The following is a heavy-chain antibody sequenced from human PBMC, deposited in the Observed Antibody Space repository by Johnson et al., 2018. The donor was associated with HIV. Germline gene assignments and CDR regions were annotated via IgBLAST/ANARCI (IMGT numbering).Heavy chain of an antibody. V-gene: IGHV3-7*01. CDR2: IKQDGSEK. J-gene: IGHJ3*02. CDR1: GFTFSSYW. Sequence: VQLVESGGGVVQPGGSLRLSCAVSGFTFSSYWMSWVRQAPGKGLEWVANIKQDGSEKYYVDSVKGRFTISRDNAKSSLFLQMNSLRADDTAVYYCVRRFFDSSAFDIWGQGTLVTVSS. D-gene: IGHD3-22*01. CDR3: VRRFFDSSAFDI.